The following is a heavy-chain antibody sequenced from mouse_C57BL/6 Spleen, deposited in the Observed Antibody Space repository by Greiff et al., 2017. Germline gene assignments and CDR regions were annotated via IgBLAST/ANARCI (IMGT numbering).Heavy chain of an antibody. J-gene: IGHJ4*01. CDR2: ISSGSSTS. CDR1: GFTFSDYG. V-gene: IGHV5-17*01. CDR3: ETLDLLFYAMEY. Sequence: EVKLVESGGGLVKPGGSLKLSCAASGFTFSDYGMHWVRQAPEKGLEWVAYISSGSSTSSYADTVKGRFTISRDNAKNTLFLRMTSLRSEDTAMYYCETLDLLFYAMEYWGQGASVTVST. D-gene: IGHD2-1*01.